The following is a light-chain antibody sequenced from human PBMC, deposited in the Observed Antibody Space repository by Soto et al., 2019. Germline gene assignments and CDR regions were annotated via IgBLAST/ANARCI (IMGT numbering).Light chain of an antibody. CDR1: SSDVGDYNS. CDR3: CSYAGSSTFYV. V-gene: IGLV2-11*01. CDR2: DVS. Sequence: QSALAQPRSVSGSPGQSVTVSCIGTSSDVGDYNSVSWYQQHPGKAPKLMIYDVSKRPSGVPDRFSGSKSGNTASLTISGLQAEDEADYYCCSYAGSSTFYVFGTGTKVTVL. J-gene: IGLJ1*01.